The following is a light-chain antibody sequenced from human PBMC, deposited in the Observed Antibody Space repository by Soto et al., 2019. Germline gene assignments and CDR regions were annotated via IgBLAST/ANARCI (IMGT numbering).Light chain of an antibody. CDR3: SSYTSSSTEVV. CDR2: DVS. J-gene: IGLJ2*01. V-gene: IGLV2-14*01. CDR1: SXDVGGYNY. Sequence: QSALTQPASVSGSPGQSITISCTGTSXDVGGYNYVSWYQQHPGKAPKLMIYDVSNRPSGVSNRFSGSKSGNTASLTISGLQAEDEADYYCSSYTSSSTEVVFGGGTKLTVL.